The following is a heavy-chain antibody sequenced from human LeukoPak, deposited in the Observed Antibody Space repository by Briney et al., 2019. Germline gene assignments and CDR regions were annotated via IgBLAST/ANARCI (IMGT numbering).Heavy chain of an antibody. CDR2: ISSSSNYI. CDR3: ARGGGAFDI. D-gene: IGHD3-9*01. J-gene: IGHJ4*02. CDR1: GFTFSSYN. V-gene: IGHV3-21*01. Sequence: GGSLRLSCAGSGFTFSSYNMNWVRQAPGKGLEWVSSISSSSNYIYYPDSVKGRFTISRDNAKNSLYLQMNSLRAEDTAVYYCARGGGAFDIWGQGTLVTVSS.